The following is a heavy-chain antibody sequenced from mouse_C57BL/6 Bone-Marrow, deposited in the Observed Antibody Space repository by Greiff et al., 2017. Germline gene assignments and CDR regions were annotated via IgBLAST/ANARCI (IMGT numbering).Heavy chain of an antibody. CDR2: IDPSDSET. V-gene: IGHV1-52*01. Sequence: VQLQQPGAELVRPGSSVKLSCKASGYTFTSYWMHWVKPRPIQGLEWIGNIDPSDSETHYTQKFKDKATLPVDKSSSPAYMQLSSLTSEDSAVYYCAYYGSSSAWFAYWGQGTLVTVSA. J-gene: IGHJ3*01. CDR1: GYTFTSYW. D-gene: IGHD1-1*01. CDR3: AYYGSSSAWFAY.